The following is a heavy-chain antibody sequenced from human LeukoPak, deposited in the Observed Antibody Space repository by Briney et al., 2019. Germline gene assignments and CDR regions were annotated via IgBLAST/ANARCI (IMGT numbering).Heavy chain of an antibody. CDR2: ISAYNGNT. D-gene: IGHD3-22*01. CDR3: ARNPRYDSSDY. Sequence: GASVKVSCKASGYTFTSYGISWVRQAPGQGLEWMGWISAYNGNTNYAQKLQGRGTITTDTATRTAYMELRSLRSDDTAVYYCARNPRYDSSDYWGQGTLVTVSS. CDR1: GYTFTSYG. V-gene: IGHV1-18*01. J-gene: IGHJ4*02.